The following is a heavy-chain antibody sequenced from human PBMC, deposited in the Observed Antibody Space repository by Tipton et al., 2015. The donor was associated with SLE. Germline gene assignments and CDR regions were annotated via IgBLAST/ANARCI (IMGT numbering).Heavy chain of an antibody. CDR3: ARRAGPVAGTYYYYMDV. Sequence: LRLSCTVSGGSISSYYWSWIRQPPGKGLEWIGSIHYSGSTYYNPSLKSRVTISVDTSKNQFSLKLSPVTAADTAVYYCARRAGPVAGTYYYYMDVWGKGTTVTVSS. CDR1: GGSISSYY. J-gene: IGHJ6*03. CDR2: IHYSGST. D-gene: IGHD6-19*01. V-gene: IGHV4-59*05.